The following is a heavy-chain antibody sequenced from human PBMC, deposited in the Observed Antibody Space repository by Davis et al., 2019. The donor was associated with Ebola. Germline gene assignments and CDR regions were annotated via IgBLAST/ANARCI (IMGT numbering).Heavy chain of an antibody. CDR3: ARVGLGELIFVYGMDV. Sequence: MPSETLSLTCTVSGCSISSSRYYWGWIRQPPGKGLEWIGSIYYSGSTYYNPSLKSRVTISVDTSKNQFSLKLSSVTAADTAVYYCARVGLGELIFVYGMDVWGQGTTVTVSS. V-gene: IGHV4-39*01. D-gene: IGHD3-10*01. CDR2: IYYSGST. CDR1: GCSISSSRYY. J-gene: IGHJ6*02.